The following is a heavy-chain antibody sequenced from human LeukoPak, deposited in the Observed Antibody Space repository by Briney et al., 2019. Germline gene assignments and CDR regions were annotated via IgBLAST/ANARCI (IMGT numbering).Heavy chain of an antibody. Sequence: HPGRSLRLSCAASGFTFDDYAMHWVRQAPGKGLEWVSGISWNSGSIGYADSVKGRFTISRDNAKNSLYLQMNSLRAEDMALYYCAKAYSSGPWGYFDLWGRGTLVTVSS. CDR3: AKAYSSGPWGYFDL. CDR1: GFTFDDYA. V-gene: IGHV3-9*03. CDR2: ISWNSGSI. D-gene: IGHD6-19*01. J-gene: IGHJ2*01.